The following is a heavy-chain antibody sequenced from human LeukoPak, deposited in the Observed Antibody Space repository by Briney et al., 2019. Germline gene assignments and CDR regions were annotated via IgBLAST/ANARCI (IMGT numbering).Heavy chain of an antibody. CDR3: AREQYDDSGPDAFDI. J-gene: IGHJ3*02. V-gene: IGHV3-53*01. CDR2: IYRGGNT. Sequence: QSGGSLRLSCAASGFTVSSNYMSWVRQAPGKGLEWVSVIYRGGNTYFADSVKGRFTISRDSSKNTLYLQMNSLRAEDTAVYYCAREQYDDSGPDAFDIWGQGTMVTVSS. CDR1: GFTVSSNY. D-gene: IGHD3-22*01.